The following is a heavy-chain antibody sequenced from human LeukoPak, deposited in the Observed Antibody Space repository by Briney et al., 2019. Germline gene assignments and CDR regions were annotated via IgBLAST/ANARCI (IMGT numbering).Heavy chain of an antibody. CDR3: ARDRPGAPVPGVVAY. CDR1: GFTFSDYW. J-gene: IGHJ4*02. V-gene: IGHV3-7*05. CDR2: INQHGSEK. D-gene: IGHD3-10*01. Sequence: GGSLRLSCAGSGFTFSDYWMSWVRQAPGKGLEWVANINQHGSEKYYVDSVEGRFTISRNNAKNSLYLQMNSLRANDTAVYYCARDRPGAPVPGVVAYWGQGTLVSASS.